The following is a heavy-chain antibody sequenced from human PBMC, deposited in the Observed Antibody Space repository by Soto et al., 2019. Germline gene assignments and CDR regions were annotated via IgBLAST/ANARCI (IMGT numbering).Heavy chain of an antibody. CDR3: ATILGDYYYYYYMDV. Sequence: GGSLRLSCAASGFTFSSYAMSWVRQAPGKGLEWVSAISGSGGSTFYADSVKGRFTISRDNSKYTLFRQMNSLRAEDTAVQYCATILGDYYYYYYMDVWGKGTTVTVSS. CDR1: GFTFSSYA. J-gene: IGHJ6*03. D-gene: IGHD3-16*01. V-gene: IGHV3-23*01. CDR2: ISGSGGST.